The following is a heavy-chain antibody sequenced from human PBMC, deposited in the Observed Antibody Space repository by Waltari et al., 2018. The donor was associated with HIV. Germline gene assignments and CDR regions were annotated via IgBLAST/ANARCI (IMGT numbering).Heavy chain of an antibody. Sequence: EVQLVESGGGLGKAGGSLRIPGAGCGSTFSQGWLSWVRQAPGKGLECVGRSNHKTDGGTTDYAAPVKGRFTISRDDSNNTLYLQMNRLKTEDTAVYYCTTGGEDWGQGTLLTVSS. CDR2: SNHKTDGGTT. V-gene: IGHV3-15*01. J-gene: IGHJ4*02. CDR3: TTGGED. CDR1: GSTFSQGW. D-gene: IGHD3-16*01.